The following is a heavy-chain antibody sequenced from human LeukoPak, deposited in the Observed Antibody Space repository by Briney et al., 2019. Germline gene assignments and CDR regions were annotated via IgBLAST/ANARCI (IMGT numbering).Heavy chain of an antibody. CDR2: INHSGST. V-gene: IGHV4-34*01. D-gene: IGHD4-17*01. J-gene: IGHJ6*03. Sequence: SETLSLTCAVYGGSFSGYYWSWIRQPPGKGLEWIGEINHSGSTNYNPSLKSRVTISVDTSKNQFSLKLSSVTAADTAVYYCASSPPAPYGDYVRVSHYYYMDVWGKGTTVTVSS. CDR3: ASSPPAPYGDYVRVSHYYYMDV. CDR1: GGSFSGYY.